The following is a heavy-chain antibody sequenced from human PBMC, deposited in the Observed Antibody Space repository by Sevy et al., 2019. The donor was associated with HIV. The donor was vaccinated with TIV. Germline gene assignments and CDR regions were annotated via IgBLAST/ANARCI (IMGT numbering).Heavy chain of an antibody. J-gene: IGHJ4*02. D-gene: IGHD3-22*01. Sequence: GSLRLSCAATGFTFSNYAMHWVRQASGKGLQWVAIIWSDGAYQYHGDSVKGRFTISRDNSKNTLYLQMNNVRVEDTALYYCARGGYYYDNAAYYALDSWGQGTLVTVSS. V-gene: IGHV3-33*01. CDR1: GFTFSNYA. CDR2: IWSDGAYQ. CDR3: ARGGYYYDNAAYYALDS.